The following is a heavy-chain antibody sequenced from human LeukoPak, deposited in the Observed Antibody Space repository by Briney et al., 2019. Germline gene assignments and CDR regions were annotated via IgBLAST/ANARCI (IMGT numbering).Heavy chain of an antibody. CDR1: GFTFTSYS. V-gene: IGHV3-23*01. CDR3: ARDKLDSSGYYYYYYGMDV. D-gene: IGHD3-22*01. Sequence: GGSLRLSCAASGFTFTSYSMNWVRQAPGKGLEWVSTISGGGGSTYYADSVKGRFTISRDNSKNTLYLQMNSLRAEDTAVYYCARDKLDSSGYYYYYYGMDVWGQGTTVTVSS. CDR2: ISGGGGST. J-gene: IGHJ6*02.